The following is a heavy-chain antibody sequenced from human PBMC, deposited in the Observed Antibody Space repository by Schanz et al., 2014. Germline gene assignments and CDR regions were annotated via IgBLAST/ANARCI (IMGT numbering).Heavy chain of an antibody. Sequence: VQLVESGGGVVQPGRSLRLSCAASGFTFSAYGMHWVRQAPGKGLEWVSGIGGSGGSTDYADSVKGRFTISRDNSKNTVHLQMNSLRAEDTAVYFCARDGGRDGYNLAFDVWGQGTLVTVSS. V-gene: IGHV3-23*04. CDR2: IGGSGGST. D-gene: IGHD5-12*01. J-gene: IGHJ3*01. CDR3: ARDGGRDGYNLAFDV. CDR1: GFTFSAYG.